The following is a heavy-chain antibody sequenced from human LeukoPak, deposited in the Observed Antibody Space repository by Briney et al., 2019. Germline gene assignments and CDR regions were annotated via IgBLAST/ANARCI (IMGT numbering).Heavy chain of an antibody. CDR2: INHSGST. J-gene: IGHJ3*02. V-gene: IGHV4-34*01. Sequence: SETLSLTCAVYGGSFSGYYWSWIRQPPGKGLEWIGEINHSGSTNYNPSLKSRVTISVDTSKNQFSLKLSSVTAADTAVYYCARAHGVYYRSTSCYSGAFDIWGQGTMVTVSS. D-gene: IGHD2-2*01. CDR1: GGSFSGYY. CDR3: ARAHGVYYRSTSCYSGAFDI.